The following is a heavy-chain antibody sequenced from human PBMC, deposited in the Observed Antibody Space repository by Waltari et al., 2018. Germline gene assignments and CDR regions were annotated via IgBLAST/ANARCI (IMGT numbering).Heavy chain of an antibody. J-gene: IGHJ3*01. CDR1: VFTFSRYG. CDR2: ISSHGSNT. Sequence: QLYLVESGGGVVQPGRSLRLSCAASVFTFSRYGLHWVRQPPGKGLQWVAVISSHGSNTDCADSVRGRFTISRDNSKNILYLQMNSLRAEDTAVYYCARDIAFGRVIVMNEAFDFRGRGTTVTVSP. V-gene: IGHV3-33*01. D-gene: IGHD3-16*02. CDR3: ARDIAFGRVIVMNEAFDF.